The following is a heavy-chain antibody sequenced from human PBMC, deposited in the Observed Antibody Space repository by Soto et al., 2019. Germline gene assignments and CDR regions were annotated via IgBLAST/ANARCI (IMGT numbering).Heavy chain of an antibody. D-gene: IGHD1-26*01. V-gene: IGHV1-69*02. CDR1: GGTFSSYT. J-gene: IGHJ4*02. CDR2: IIPILGIA. CDR3: ASSRLGATDY. Sequence: QVQLVQSGAEVKKPGSSVKVSCKASGGTFSSYTISWVRQAPGQGLEWMGRIIPILGIANYAQKCQGRVTITADKATSTAYMELSSLRSEDTAVYYCASSRLGATDYWGQGTLVTVSS.